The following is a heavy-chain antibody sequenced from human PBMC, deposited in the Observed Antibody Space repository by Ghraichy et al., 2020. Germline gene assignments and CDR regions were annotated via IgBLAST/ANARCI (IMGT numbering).Heavy chain of an antibody. V-gene: IGHV4-39*01. J-gene: IGHJ5*02. CDR2: IFHTGST. CDR1: GGSMSSSSYY. Sequence: SQTLSLTCTVSGGSMSSSSYYWGWIRQPPGKGLEWIGTIFHTGSTYYNPSLKSRVTISADTSTNQLSLNLISVTAADTAVYYCARLQAPISNYNFWSGYSFMPNWFDPWGQGTLVTVSS. D-gene: IGHD3-3*01. CDR3: ARLQAPISNYNFWSGYSFMPNWFDP.